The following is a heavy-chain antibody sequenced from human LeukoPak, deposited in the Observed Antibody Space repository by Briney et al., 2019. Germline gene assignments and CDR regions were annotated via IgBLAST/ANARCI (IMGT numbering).Heavy chain of an antibody. V-gene: IGHV1-2*02. J-gene: IGHJ4*02. CDR1: GYTFTGYY. CDR3: ARMTYCGGDCYYYFDY. Sequence: GAPVKVSCKASGYTFTGYYMHWVRQAPGQGLEWMGWINPNSGGTNYAQKFQGRVTMTRDTSISTAYMELSRLRSDDTAVYYCARMTYCGGDCYYYFDYWGQGTLVTVSS. D-gene: IGHD2-21*02. CDR2: INPNSGGT.